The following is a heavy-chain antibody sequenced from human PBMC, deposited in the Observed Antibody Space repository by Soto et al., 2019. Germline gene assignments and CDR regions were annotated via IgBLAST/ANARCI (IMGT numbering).Heavy chain of an antibody. D-gene: IGHD6-13*01. V-gene: IGHV4-59*01. CDR3: ARYRREAVAGYTLDN. J-gene: IGHJ4*02. CDR1: GGSISSNY. CDR2: VYNSGST. Sequence: SETLSLTCTVSGGSISSNYWTWIRQPPGKGLEWIGYVYNSGSTNYNPSLKGRVTISEDTSKSQFSLKVNSMTAADTAVYYCARYRREAVAGYTLDNWGQGILVTVSS.